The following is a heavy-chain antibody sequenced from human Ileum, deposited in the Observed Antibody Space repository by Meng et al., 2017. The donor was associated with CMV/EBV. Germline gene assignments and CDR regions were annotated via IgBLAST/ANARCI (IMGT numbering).Heavy chain of an antibody. J-gene: IGHJ4*02. D-gene: IGHD2-15*01. CDR1: GGGLSRGDYY. V-gene: IGHV4-30-4*08. CDR2: IYYSGST. Sequence: GPCPVTRPTSPSLTCSVYGGGLSRGDYYWSWIRQPPGKVVEWIGYIYYSGSTYYNPSVKSRFTISVDTSKNQFSLKLSSGTAADTAVYYCARQRGYCSGGSCYHFDYWGQGTLVTVSS. CDR3: ARQRGYCSGGSCYHFDY.